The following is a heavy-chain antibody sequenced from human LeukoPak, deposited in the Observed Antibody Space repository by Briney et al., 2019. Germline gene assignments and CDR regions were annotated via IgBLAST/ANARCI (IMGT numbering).Heavy chain of an antibody. CDR1: GFTFSSYS. J-gene: IGHJ3*02. V-gene: IGHV3-21*01. D-gene: IGHD6-25*01. CDR3: ARDGAAATDYAFDI. Sequence: GGSLRLSCAASGFTFSSYSMNWVRQAPVKGLEWVSSISSSSSYIYYADSVKGRFTISRDNAKNSLYLQMNSLRAEDTAVYYCARDGAAATDYAFDIWGQGTMVTVSS. CDR2: ISSSSSYI.